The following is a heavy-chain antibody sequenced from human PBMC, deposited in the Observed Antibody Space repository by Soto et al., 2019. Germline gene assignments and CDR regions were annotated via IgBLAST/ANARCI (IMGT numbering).Heavy chain of an antibody. J-gene: IGHJ6*02. CDR2: IGTAGDT. CDR3: GRGTICTNKRFSSYGMDV. Sequence: GGSLRLSCAASGFTFSSYDMHWVRQVTGKGLEWVSVIGTAGDTYYPGSVKGRFTISRENAKSSLYLQMNSLRVGDTAVYYCGRGTICTNKRFSSYGMDVWGQGTTVTVSS. D-gene: IGHD2-8*01. CDR1: GFTFSSYD. V-gene: IGHV3-13*01.